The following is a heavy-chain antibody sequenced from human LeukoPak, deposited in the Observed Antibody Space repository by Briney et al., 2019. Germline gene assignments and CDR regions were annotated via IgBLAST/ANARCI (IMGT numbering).Heavy chain of an antibody. CDR1: GFTFSSYA. CDR3: AKGNNSGLYYYFDY. J-gene: IGHJ4*02. V-gene: IGHV3-23*01. CDR2: VSGRDANT. D-gene: IGHD6-19*01. Sequence: GGSLRLSCAASGFTFSSYAMSWVRQAPGKGLEWVSAVSGRDANTYYADSVKGRFTISRDNSKNTLYLQMNSLRAEDTAVYYCAKGNNSGLYYYFDYWGQGTLVTVSS.